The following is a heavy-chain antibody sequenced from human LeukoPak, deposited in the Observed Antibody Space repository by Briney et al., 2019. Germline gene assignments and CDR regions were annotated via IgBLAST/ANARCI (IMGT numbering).Heavy chain of an antibody. V-gene: IGHV3-23*01. CDR1: GFTFSSYA. CDR2: IIGGGGST. Sequence: GRSRRLSCAASGFTFSSYAMSWVRQVPGKGREWVSAIIGGGGSTYYADSVKGRFTISRDNSKNTLYLQMNSLRAEDTAVYYCAKDRPLRIRSIAVAVSDYWGQGTLVTVSS. J-gene: IGHJ4*02. D-gene: IGHD6-19*01. CDR3: AKDRPLRIRSIAVAVSDY.